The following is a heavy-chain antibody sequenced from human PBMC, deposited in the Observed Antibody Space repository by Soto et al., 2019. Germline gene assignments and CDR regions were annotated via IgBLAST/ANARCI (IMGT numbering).Heavy chain of an antibody. J-gene: IGHJ4*02. D-gene: IGHD6-19*01. CDR1: GYTFTRYA. V-gene: IGHV1-3*01. CDR3: ARAVAVAADFDY. Sequence: GASVQVSCKASGYTFTRYAMHWVRQAPGQRLEWMGWINAGNGNTKYSQKFQGRVTITRDTSASTAYVELSSLRSEDTAVYYCARAVAVAADFDYWGQGTLVTVSS. CDR2: INAGNGNT.